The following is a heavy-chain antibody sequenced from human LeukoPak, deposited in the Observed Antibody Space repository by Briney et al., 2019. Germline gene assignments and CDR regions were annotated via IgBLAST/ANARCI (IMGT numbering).Heavy chain of an antibody. CDR2: IYYSGST. CDR3: AREDPLVAARGLDY. D-gene: IGHD2-15*01. V-gene: IGHV4-39*07. Sequence: TSETLSLTCTVSGGSISSSSYYWGWIRQPPGKGLEWIGSIYYSGSTYYNPSLKSRVTISVDTSRNQFSLKLSSVTAADTAVYYCAREDPLVAARGLDYWGQGTLVTVSS. CDR1: GGSISSSSYY. J-gene: IGHJ4*02.